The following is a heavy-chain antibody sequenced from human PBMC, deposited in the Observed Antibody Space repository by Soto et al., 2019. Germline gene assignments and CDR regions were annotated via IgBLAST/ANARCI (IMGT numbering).Heavy chain of an antibody. CDR2: INHSGST. V-gene: IGHV4-34*01. CDR1: GGSFSGYY. Sequence: SETLSLTCAVYGGSFSGYYWSWIRQPPGKGLEWIGEINHSGSTNYNPSLKSRVTISVDTSKNQFSLKLSSVTAADTAVYYCARAPSYYYGMDVWGQGTTVTVSS. CDR3: ARAPSYYYGMDV. J-gene: IGHJ6*02.